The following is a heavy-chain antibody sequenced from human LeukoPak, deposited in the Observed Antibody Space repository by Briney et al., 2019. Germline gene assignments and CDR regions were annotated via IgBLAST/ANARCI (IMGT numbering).Heavy chain of an antibody. D-gene: IGHD4-11*01. CDR2: TYYRSKWYN. V-gene: IGHV6-1*01. CDR1: GDSVSSNSAA. CDR3: ARADYSNYAFFYAFDI. Sequence: SQTLSLTCAISGDSVSSNSAAWNWIRQSPSRGLEGLGRTYYRSKWYNDYAVSVKSRITINPDTSKNQFSLQLNSVTPEDTAVYYCARADYSNYAFFYAFDIWGQGTMVTVSS. J-gene: IGHJ3*02.